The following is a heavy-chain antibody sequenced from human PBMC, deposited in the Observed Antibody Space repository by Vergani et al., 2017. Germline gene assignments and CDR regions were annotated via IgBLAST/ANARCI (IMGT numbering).Heavy chain of an antibody. V-gene: IGHV1-69*01. CDR1: GGTFSSYA. D-gene: IGHD3-10*01. CDR2: IIPIFDTA. Sequence: QVQLVQSGAEVKKPGSSVKVSCKASGGTFSSYAISWVRQAPGQGLEWMGGIIPIFDTANYAQKFQGRVTITADESTSAAYMELSSLRSEDTAVDYCATLLWFGESSYYYYYGMDVWGQGTTVTVSS. CDR3: ATLLWFGESSYYYYYGMDV. J-gene: IGHJ6*02.